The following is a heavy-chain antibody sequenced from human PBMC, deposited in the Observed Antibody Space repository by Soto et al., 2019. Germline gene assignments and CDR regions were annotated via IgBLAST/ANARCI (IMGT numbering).Heavy chain of an antibody. V-gene: IGHV4-39*02. Sequence: SETLSLTCTVSGGSISSRSDYWGWIRQPPGKGLEFIGSIYYSGSPYYNPSLESRVTISVDTSKNQFSLKLSSVTAADTAVYYCATDTAMVTFDYWGQGTMVTVSS. D-gene: IGHD5-18*01. J-gene: IGHJ4*02. CDR1: GGSISSRSDY. CDR2: IYYSGSP. CDR3: ATDTAMVTFDY.